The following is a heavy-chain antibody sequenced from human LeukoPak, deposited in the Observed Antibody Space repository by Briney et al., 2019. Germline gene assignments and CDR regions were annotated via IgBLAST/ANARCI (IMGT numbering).Heavy chain of an antibody. CDR2: IYHSGST. J-gene: IGHJ4*02. D-gene: IGHD2-2*01. CDR1: GYSISSGYY. CDR3: ARMSTSWGYYFDY. V-gene: IGHV4-38-2*02. Sequence: SETLSLTCTVSGYSISSGYYWGWIRQPPGKGLEWIGSIYHSGSTYYNPSLKSRVTISVDTSKNQFSLKLSSVTAADSAVYYCARMSTSWGYYFDYWGQGTLVTVSS.